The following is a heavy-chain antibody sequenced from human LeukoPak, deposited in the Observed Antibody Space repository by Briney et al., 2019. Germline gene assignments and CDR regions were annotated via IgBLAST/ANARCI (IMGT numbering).Heavy chain of an antibody. V-gene: IGHV5-51*01. CDR2: IFPSDSDV. Sequence: GESLKISCKGSGSSFTNYWIGWVRQMPGKGLEWMGIIFPSDSDVRYSPSVQGQVTISADKSITTAYLQWSSLKASDTAMYHCAVQPGGYPLNWGQGTLVTVSS. D-gene: IGHD6-13*01. CDR1: GSSFTNYW. J-gene: IGHJ4*02. CDR3: AVQPGGYPLN.